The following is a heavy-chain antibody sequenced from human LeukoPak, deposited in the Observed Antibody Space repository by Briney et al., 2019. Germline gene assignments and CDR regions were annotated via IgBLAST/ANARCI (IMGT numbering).Heavy chain of an antibody. Sequence: SETLSLTCTVSGGSISSGGYYWSWIRQPPGKGLEWIGYIYYSGSTNYNPSLKSRVTISVDTSKNQFSLKLSSVTAADTAVYYCARGSGIVVVPAAGWFDPWGQGTLVTVSS. V-gene: IGHV4-61*08. CDR2: IYYSGST. J-gene: IGHJ5*02. CDR3: ARGSGIVVVPAAGWFDP. CDR1: GGSISSGGYY. D-gene: IGHD2-2*01.